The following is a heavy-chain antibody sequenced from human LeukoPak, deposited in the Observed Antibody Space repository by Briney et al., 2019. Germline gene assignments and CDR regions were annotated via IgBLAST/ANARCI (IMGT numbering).Heavy chain of an antibody. J-gene: IGHJ4*02. Sequence: SETLSLTCDVSGYSISSGYFWAWIRQSPGKGLEWIASGYHSGTTYYNSSLKSRVTISLDTSKNQFSLKVTSVTAADTAVYYCARAPHCDTTTCYVQGYYFDYWGQGTLVTVSS. CDR1: GYSISSGYF. CDR3: ARAPHCDTTTCYVQGYYFDY. V-gene: IGHV4-38-2*01. D-gene: IGHD3-10*02. CDR2: GYHSGTT.